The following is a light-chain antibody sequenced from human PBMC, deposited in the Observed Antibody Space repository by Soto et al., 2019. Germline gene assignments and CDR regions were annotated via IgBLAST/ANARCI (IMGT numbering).Light chain of an antibody. CDR3: CSYAGSSTHVV. J-gene: IGLJ2*01. CDR2: EGS. CDR1: SSDVGSYNL. Sequence: QSALTQPASVSGSPGQSITISCTGTSSDVGSYNLVSWYQQNPGKAPKLMIYEGSKRPSGVSNRFSGSKSGNTASLTISGIPAEDEADYYCCSYAGSSTHVVFGGGTKLTVL. V-gene: IGLV2-23*01.